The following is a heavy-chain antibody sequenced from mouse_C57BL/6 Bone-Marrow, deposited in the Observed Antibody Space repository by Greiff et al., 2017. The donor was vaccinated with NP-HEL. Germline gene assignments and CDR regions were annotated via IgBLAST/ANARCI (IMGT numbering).Heavy chain of an antibody. CDR1: GYSITSGYY. CDR3: ARGGTYYSNAGVDY. Sequence: VQLQQSGPGLVKPSQSLSLTCSVTGYSITSGYYWNWIRQFPGNKLEWMGYISYDGSNNYNPSLKNRISITRDTSKNQFFLKLNSVTTEDTATYYCARGGTYYSNAGVDYWAKAPLSQSPQ. V-gene: IGHV3-6*01. CDR2: ISYDGSN. J-gene: IGHJ2*01. D-gene: IGHD2-5*01.